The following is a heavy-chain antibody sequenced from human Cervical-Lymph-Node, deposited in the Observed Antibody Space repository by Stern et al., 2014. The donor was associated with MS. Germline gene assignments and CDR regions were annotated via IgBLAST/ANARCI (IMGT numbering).Heavy chain of an antibody. J-gene: IGHJ4*02. CDR3: AVTYGDHLHSLDY. Sequence: VQLGESGAEMKKPGESLKISCKASGYNFATYWIGWGRQMPGKGLEDMGIIYPGDSDTRCSPSFQGQVTISADESSTTAYLQWSTLKASDTAMYYCAVTYGDHLHSLDYWGQGTQVIVSS. V-gene: IGHV5-51*01. CDR1: GYNFATYW. D-gene: IGHD4-17*01. CDR2: IYPGDSDT.